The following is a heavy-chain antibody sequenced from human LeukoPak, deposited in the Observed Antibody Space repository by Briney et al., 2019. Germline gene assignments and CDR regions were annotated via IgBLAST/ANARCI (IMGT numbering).Heavy chain of an antibody. Sequence: SETLSLTCAVYGGSFSGYYWSWIRQPPGKGLEWIGEINHSGGTNYNPSLKSRVTISGDTSKNQFSLKLSSVTAADTAVYFCARVGYSYVINDWSRTGLGAYPTKYYYHMDVWGKGTTVTVFS. CDR1: GGSFSGYY. V-gene: IGHV4-34*01. CDR3: ARVGYSYVINDWSRTGLGAYPTKYYYHMDV. J-gene: IGHJ6*03. CDR2: INHSGGT. D-gene: IGHD5-18*01.